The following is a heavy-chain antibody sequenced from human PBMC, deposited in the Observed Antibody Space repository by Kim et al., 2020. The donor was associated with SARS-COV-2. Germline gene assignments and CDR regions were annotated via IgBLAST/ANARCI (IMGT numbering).Heavy chain of an antibody. Sequence: SVKVSCKASGFTFTSSAVQWVRQARGQRLEWIGWIVVGSGNTNYAQKFQERVTITRDMSTSTAYMELSSLRSEDTAVYYCAADPPYLLSAGIDAFDIWGQGTMVTVSS. CDR1: GFTFTSSA. J-gene: IGHJ3*02. CDR3: AADPPYLLSAGIDAFDI. CDR2: IVVGSGNT. V-gene: IGHV1-58*01. D-gene: IGHD3-10*01.